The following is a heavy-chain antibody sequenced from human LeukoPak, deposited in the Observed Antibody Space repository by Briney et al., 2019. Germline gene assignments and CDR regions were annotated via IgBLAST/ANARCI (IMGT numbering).Heavy chain of an antibody. CDR1: GGSFSGYY. J-gene: IGHJ4*02. Sequence: SETLSLTCAVYGGSFSGYYWSWIRQPPGKGLEWIGEINHSGSTNYNPSLKSRVTISVDTSKNQFSLKLSSVTAADTAVYYCASNGYHHGDYWGQGTLVTVSS. D-gene: IGHD1-14*01. CDR2: INHSGST. V-gene: IGHV4-34*01. CDR3: ASNGYHHGDY.